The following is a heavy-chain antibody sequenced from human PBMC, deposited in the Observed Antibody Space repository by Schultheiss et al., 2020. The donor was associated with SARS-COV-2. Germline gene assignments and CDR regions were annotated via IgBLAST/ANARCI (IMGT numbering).Heavy chain of an antibody. CDR1: GGTFSSYA. D-gene: IGHD3-3*01. CDR2: IIPIFGTA. CDR3: ARGGESITIFGVVRVQSLDY. Sequence: SVKVSCKASGGTFSSYAISWVRQAPGQGLEWMGGIIPIFGTANYAQKFQGRVTITADESTSTAYMELRSLRSDDTAVYYCARGGESITIFGVVRVQSLDYWGQGTLVTVSS. J-gene: IGHJ4*02. V-gene: IGHV1-69*13.